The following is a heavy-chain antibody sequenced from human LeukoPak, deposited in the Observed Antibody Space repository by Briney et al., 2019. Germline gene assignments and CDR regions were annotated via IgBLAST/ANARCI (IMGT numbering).Heavy chain of an antibody. J-gene: IGHJ3*02. CDR2: INPYSGGT. CDR3: ARGSGPYASDI. CDR1: GYTFTDYY. V-gene: IGHV1-2*02. Sequence: ASVKVSCKASGYTFTDYYLHWVRQAPGQGLEWMGWINPYSGGTNYAQNFQGRVTMTRDTSISTGYMELSRLGSDDTAVYYCARGSGPYASDIWGQGTMVTVSS.